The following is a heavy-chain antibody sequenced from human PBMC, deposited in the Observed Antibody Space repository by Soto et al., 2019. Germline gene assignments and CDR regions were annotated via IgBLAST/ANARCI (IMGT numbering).Heavy chain of an antibody. V-gene: IGHV3-23*01. Sequence: GGSLRLSGAASGFIFSTYSINWVRQAPWKGLEWVSAISSSGDSTYYVESVRGRFTISRDNSINTLYLQMSSLRNEDTAVYYCAHPRGYGVFDAVDICGQGTMVTFSS. CDR2: ISSSGDST. CDR1: GFIFSTYS. D-gene: IGHD4-17*01. CDR3: AHPRGYGVFDAVDI. J-gene: IGHJ3*02.